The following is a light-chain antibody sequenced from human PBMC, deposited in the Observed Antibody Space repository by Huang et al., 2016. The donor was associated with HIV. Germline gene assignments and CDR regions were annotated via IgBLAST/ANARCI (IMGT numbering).Light chain of an antibody. CDR1: QSVGNY. V-gene: IGKV3-11*01. J-gene: IGKJ4*01. CDR2: DAS. CDR3: QQRSNWPPLT. Sequence: EIVLTQSPATLSLSPGERATLSCRASQSVGNYLAWYQQQPGQAPRLLIYDASNRATDIPSRFSGRGSGTDFTLTISSLEPEDFAIYFCQQRSNWPPLTFGGGTKVEI.